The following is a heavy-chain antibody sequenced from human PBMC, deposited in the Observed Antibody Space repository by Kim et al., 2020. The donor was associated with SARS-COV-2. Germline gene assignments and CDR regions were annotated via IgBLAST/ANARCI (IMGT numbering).Heavy chain of an antibody. J-gene: IGHJ6*02. CDR2: ISYDGSNK. V-gene: IGHV3-30*04. D-gene: IGHD3-10*01. CDR3: ARDLGEEGFGELGVYYYYGMDV. Sequence: GGSLRLSCAASGFTFSSYAMHWVRQAPGKGLEWVAVISYDGSNKYYADSVKGRFTISRDNSKNTLYLQMNSPRAEDTAVYYCARDLGEEGFGELGVYYYYGMDVWGQGTTVTVSS. CDR1: GFTFSSYA.